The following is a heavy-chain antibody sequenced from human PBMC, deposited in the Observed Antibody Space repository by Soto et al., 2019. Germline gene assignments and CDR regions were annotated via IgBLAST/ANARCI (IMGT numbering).Heavy chain of an antibody. D-gene: IGHD6-19*01. CDR1: GYTFTGYY. Sequence: QVQLVQSGAEVKKPGASVKVSCKASGYTFTGYYMHWVRQAPGQGLEWMGWINPNSGGTNYAQKFQGWVTMTRDTSISPAYMELSRLRSDDTAVYYCARDREYSSGWWSGYYGMDVWGQGTTVTVSS. CDR3: ARDREYSSGWWSGYYGMDV. J-gene: IGHJ6*02. CDR2: INPNSGGT. V-gene: IGHV1-2*04.